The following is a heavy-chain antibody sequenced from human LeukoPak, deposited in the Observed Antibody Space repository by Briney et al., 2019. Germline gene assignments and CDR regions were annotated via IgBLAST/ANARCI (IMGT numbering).Heavy chain of an antibody. CDR2: ISGSGGST. V-gene: IGHV3-23*01. CDR1: GFTFSSYA. D-gene: IGHD2-2*02. Sequence: GGSLRLSCAASGFTFSSYAMSWVRQAPGKGLEWVSAISGSGGSTYYADSVKGRFTISRDNSKNTLYLQMNSLRAEDTAVYYCAKYPSSIVVVPAAIDLHFDYWGQGTLVTVSS. CDR3: AKYPSSIVVVPAAIDLHFDY. J-gene: IGHJ4*02.